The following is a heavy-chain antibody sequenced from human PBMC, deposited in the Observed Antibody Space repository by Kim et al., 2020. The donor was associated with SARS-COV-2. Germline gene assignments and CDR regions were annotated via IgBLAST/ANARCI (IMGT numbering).Heavy chain of an antibody. D-gene: IGHD1-20*01. J-gene: IGHJ3*01. CDR2: ISSSSDYI. CDR1: GFTFSYFS. CDR3: ARDQGIMTFDV. Sequence: GGSLRLSCAASGFTFSYFSMNWVRQAPGKGLEWVSSISSSSDYIYYADSVKGRFTISRDNAKNSLFLQLNNLRAEDTAVYYCARDQGIMTFDVWGQGTKVTVSP. V-gene: IGHV3-21*01.